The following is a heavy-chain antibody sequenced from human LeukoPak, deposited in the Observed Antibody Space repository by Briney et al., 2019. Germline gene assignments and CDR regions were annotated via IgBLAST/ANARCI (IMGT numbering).Heavy chain of an antibody. J-gene: IGHJ4*02. CDR1: GFTFSSYA. V-gene: IGHV3-30-3*01. CDR2: ISYDGSNK. CDR3: ARDTPTVSYFDY. D-gene: IGHD4-4*01. Sequence: GGSLRLSCAASGFTFSSYAMRWVRQAPGKGLEWVAVISYDGSNKYYADSVKGRFTISRDNSKNTLYLQMNSLRAEDTAVYYCARDTPTVSYFDYWGQGTLVTVSS.